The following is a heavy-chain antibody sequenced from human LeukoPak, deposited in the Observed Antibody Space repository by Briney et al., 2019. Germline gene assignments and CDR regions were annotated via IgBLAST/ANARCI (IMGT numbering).Heavy chain of an antibody. J-gene: IGHJ3*02. CDR2: ISAYKGNT. Sequence: ASVTVSFMASGYTYTNYGISGVRQARGQGLEGMGWISAYKGNTNYAQKLQGRVTMTPDTSTSTAYMELRSLRSDDTAVYYCARDLPLGYCSSTSCLRGAFDIWGQGTMVTVSS. CDR3: ARDLPLGYCSSTSCLRGAFDI. D-gene: IGHD2-2*01. CDR1: GYTYTNYG. V-gene: IGHV1-18*01.